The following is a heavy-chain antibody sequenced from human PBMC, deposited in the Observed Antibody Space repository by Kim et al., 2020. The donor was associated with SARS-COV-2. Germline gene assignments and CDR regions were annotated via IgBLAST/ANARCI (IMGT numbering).Heavy chain of an antibody. CDR1: GYTFTSYA. V-gene: IGHV1-3*01. CDR3: ARGVLRYFDWLGKDY. CDR2: INAGNGNT. D-gene: IGHD3-9*01. J-gene: IGHJ4*02. Sequence: ASVKVSCKASGYTFTSYAMHWVRQAPGQRLEWMGWINAGNGNTKYSQKFQGRVTITRDTSASTAYMELSSLRSEDTAVYYCARGVLRYFDWLGKDYWGQGALGTVSS.